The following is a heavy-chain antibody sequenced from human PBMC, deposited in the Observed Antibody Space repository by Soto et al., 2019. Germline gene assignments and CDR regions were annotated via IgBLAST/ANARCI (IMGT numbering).Heavy chain of an antibody. V-gene: IGHV4-34*01. Sequence: SETLSLTCAVYGGSFSGYYWSWIRQPPGKGLEWIGEINHSGSTNYNPSLKSRVTISVDTSKNHFSLKLSSVSASDRAVYYCARSEATVLDYWGQGTLVTASS. CDR3: ARSEATVLDY. J-gene: IGHJ4*02. D-gene: IGHD4-17*01. CDR1: GGSFSGYY. CDR2: INHSGST.